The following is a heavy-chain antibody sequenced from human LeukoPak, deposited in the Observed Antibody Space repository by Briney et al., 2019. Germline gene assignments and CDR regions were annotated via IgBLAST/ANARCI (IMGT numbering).Heavy chain of an antibody. CDR3: ARVQGHIVVVPAAIGGFEY. V-gene: IGHV1-18*01. J-gene: IGHJ4*02. Sequence: VASVKVSCKASGYTFTSYGISWVRQAPGQGLEWMGWISAYNGNTNYAQKLQGRVTMTTDTSTSTAYMELRSLRSDDTAVYYCARVQGHIVVVPAAIGGFEYWGQGTLVTVSS. CDR1: GYTFTSYG. CDR2: ISAYNGNT. D-gene: IGHD2-2*02.